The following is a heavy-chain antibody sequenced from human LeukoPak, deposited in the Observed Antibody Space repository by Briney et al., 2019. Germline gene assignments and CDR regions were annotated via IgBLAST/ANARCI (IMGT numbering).Heavy chain of an antibody. CDR2: INPTGDST. D-gene: IGHD3-10*01. J-gene: IGHJ6*03. CDR3: ARGITMVRGVHYYYYYMDV. V-gene: IGHV1-46*01. Sequence: ASVKVSCKASGYTFTSYYMHWVRQAPGQGLEWMGLINPTGDSTGYAQKFQGRATITADESTSTAYMELSSLRSEDTAVYYCARGITMVRGVHYYYYYMDVWGKGTTVTTSS. CDR1: GYTFTSYY.